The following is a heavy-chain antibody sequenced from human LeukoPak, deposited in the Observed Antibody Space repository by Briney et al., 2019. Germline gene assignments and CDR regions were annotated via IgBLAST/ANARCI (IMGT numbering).Heavy chain of an antibody. Sequence: APVKVSCKASGYTFTGYYMNWVRQAPGQGLEWMGWINPRSGDTSYAQRFQGRVTMTRDKSISTAYMELSSLTSDDTAVYFCARDMGRPSYDSPNHNLYFYYYYGMDVWGQGTTVIVSS. D-gene: IGHD3-10*01. J-gene: IGHJ6*02. CDR1: GYTFTGYY. CDR3: ARDMGRPSYDSPNHNLYFYYYYGMDV. V-gene: IGHV1-2*02. CDR2: INPRSGDT.